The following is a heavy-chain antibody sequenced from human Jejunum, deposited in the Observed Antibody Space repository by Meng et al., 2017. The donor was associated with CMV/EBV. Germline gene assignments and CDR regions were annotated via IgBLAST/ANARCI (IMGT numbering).Heavy chain of an antibody. CDR3: ARDMGQQLVPVSFDY. V-gene: IGHV4-39*07. D-gene: IGHD6-13*01. CDR1: GSISKSDYY. Sequence: GSISKSDYYWGWLRPPPATALEWIGSIFHTGNTYHNPSLQPRVTISVDTSKNRFSPRLTSVTAADTAVYYCARDMGQQLVPVSFDYWGQGTLVTVSS. J-gene: IGHJ4*02. CDR2: IFHTGNT.